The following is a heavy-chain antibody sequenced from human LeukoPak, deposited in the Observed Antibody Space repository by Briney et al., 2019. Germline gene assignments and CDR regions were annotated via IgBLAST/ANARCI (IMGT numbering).Heavy chain of an antibody. V-gene: IGHV3-30*18. Sequence: GGSLRLSCAASGFTFSTYGMHWVRQAPGKGLEWVAVISYDGSNKYYADSVKGRFTFSKDNSKNTLYLQMNSLRAEDTAVYYCAKDGHYSGLGSKGYDFDFWGQGTMVTVSS. CDR1: GFTFSTYG. J-gene: IGHJ4*03. D-gene: IGHD3-10*01. CDR3: AKDGHYSGLGSKGYDFDF. CDR2: ISYDGSNK.